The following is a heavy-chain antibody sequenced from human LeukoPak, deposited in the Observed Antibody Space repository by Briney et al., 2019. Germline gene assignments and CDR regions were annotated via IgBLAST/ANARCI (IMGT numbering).Heavy chain of an antibody. Sequence: GGSLRLSCAASGFTFSSYAMHWVRQAPGKGLEWVAVISYDGSNKYYADSVKGRFTISRDNSKNTLYLQMNSLRAEDTAVYYCARDRIYCSSTSCYGEAYYYYYYGMDVWGQGTTVTVSS. J-gene: IGHJ6*02. CDR2: ISYDGSNK. CDR3: ARDRIYCSSTSCYGEAYYYYYYGMDV. D-gene: IGHD2-2*01. CDR1: GFTFSSYA. V-gene: IGHV3-30-3*01.